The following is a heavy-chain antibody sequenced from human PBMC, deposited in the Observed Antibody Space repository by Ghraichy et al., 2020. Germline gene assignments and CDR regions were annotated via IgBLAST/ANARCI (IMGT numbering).Heavy chain of an antibody. Sequence: LSLTCVASGFTFSDYCLQWVCQAPGKGLEWVANIRQDGNEKCYVDSVKGRFTISRDNARNSLYLQMHSLRAEDTAVYYCARRYFDSWGQGTLVTVSS. CDR3: ARRYFDS. CDR1: GFTFSDYC. J-gene: IGHJ4*02. CDR2: IRQDGNEK. V-gene: IGHV3-7*01.